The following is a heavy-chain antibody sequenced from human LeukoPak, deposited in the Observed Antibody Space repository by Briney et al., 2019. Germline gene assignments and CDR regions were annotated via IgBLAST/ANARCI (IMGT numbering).Heavy chain of an antibody. Sequence: PSETLSLTCTVSGGSISSSSYYWGWIRQPPGKGLEWIGSIDYSGSTYYNPSLKGRVTISVDTSKNQFSLKLSSVTAADTAVYYCARGNFDKGYSYGPVFDYWGQGTLVTVSS. CDR1: GGSISSSSYY. CDR2: IDYSGST. V-gene: IGHV4-39*07. D-gene: IGHD5-18*01. J-gene: IGHJ4*02. CDR3: ARGNFDKGYSYGPVFDY.